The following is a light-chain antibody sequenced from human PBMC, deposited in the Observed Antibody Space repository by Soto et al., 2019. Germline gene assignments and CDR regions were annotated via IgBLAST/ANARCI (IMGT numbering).Light chain of an antibody. CDR3: QKYNSAPR. V-gene: IGKV1-5*01. J-gene: IGKJ4*02. Sequence: DIHLTQSPSTLSASVADRVTITCRASQSITARLAWYQQKPTKAPKVLIYDASILERGVPSRFSGSGAGTDFTLTISSVQPEDVATYYCQKYNSAPRFGGGTKVDIK. CDR2: DAS. CDR1: QSITAR.